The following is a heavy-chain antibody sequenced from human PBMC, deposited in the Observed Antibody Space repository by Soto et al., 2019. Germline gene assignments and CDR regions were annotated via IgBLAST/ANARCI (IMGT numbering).Heavy chain of an antibody. CDR1: GGTFSSYT. J-gene: IGHJ3*02. Sequence: QVQLVQSGAEVKKPGSSVKVSCKASGGTFSSYTISWVRQAPGQGLEWMGRIIPILGIANYAQKFQGRVTITADKSTSTAYRELSSLRSEDTAVYYCARLIDGSGSYYYAFDIWGQGTMVTVSS. V-gene: IGHV1-69*02. D-gene: IGHD3-10*01. CDR3: ARLIDGSGSYYYAFDI. CDR2: IIPILGIA.